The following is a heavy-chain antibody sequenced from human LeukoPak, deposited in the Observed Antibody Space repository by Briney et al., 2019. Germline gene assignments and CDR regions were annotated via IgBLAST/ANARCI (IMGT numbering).Heavy chain of an antibody. Sequence: ASVKVSCKASGYSFTGYYMHWVRQAPGQGLEWMGWINPNSGGTNYAQKFQGRVTMTRDTSISTAYMELSRLRSDDTAVYYCARGGGSYPLVPDYWGQGTLVTASS. CDR2: INPNSGGT. D-gene: IGHD1-26*01. CDR3: ARGGGSYPLVPDY. CDR1: GYSFTGYY. V-gene: IGHV1-2*02. J-gene: IGHJ4*02.